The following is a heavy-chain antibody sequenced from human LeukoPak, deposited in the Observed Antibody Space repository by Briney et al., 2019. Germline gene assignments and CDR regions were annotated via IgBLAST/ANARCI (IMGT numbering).Heavy chain of an antibody. CDR2: MSAYNGNT. CDR1: GYSFTSYG. V-gene: IGHV1-18*01. D-gene: IGHD1-26*01. J-gene: IGHJ6*02. CDR3: ARDMSGSQGLRFYYYYGMDV. Sequence: ASVKVSCKASGYSFTSYGISWVRQAPGQGLDWMGWMSAYNGNTNYAQKLQGRVTMTTEASTSTDYMELRSLRSDDTAVYYCARDMSGSQGLRFYYYYGMDVWGQGTTVTVSS.